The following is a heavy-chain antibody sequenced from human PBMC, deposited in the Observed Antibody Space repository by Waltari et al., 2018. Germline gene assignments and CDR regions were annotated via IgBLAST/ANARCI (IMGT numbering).Heavy chain of an antibody. V-gene: IGHV3-53*01. CDR3: TRDVTGYYYFDP. J-gene: IGHJ2*01. CDR1: GFTVGGHY. CDR2: INSGGDT. Sequence: EVQLVESGGGLIQPGGSLRLSCAASGFTVGGHYMSWVRQAPGKGLEWVSVINSGGDTHYADSVKGRFTISRDNSKNTMYLQMNTLRAEDTALYYCTRDVTGYYYFDPWGRGTLVTVSS.